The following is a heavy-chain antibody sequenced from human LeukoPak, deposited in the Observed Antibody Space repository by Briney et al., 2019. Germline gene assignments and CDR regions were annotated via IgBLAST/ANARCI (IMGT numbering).Heavy chain of an antibody. CDR3: ARVVYSGSWGYFDY. J-gene: IGHJ4*02. Sequence: PPETLSLTCTVSGGSMSTYYWSWIRQSPGKGLERIGYIYYSGSTSYNPSLKSRLTISIDTSKTQFYLKLSSVTAADTAVYYCARVVYSGSWGYFDYWGQGILVTVSS. V-gene: IGHV4-59*01. CDR2: IYYSGST. CDR1: GGSMSTYY. D-gene: IGHD3-10*01.